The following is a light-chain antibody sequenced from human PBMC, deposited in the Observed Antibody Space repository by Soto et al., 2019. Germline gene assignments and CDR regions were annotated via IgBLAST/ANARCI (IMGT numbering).Light chain of an antibody. CDR3: QPYNTWPLT. V-gene: IGKV3-15*01. Sequence: EIVMTQSPATLSVSPGEGATRACMDSQEHGDTLAWYQHKPGQTPRLLIYDTSTRDTGVPNRFSGSRSGAEFTLTISSLQSEDFAVYYCQPYNTWPLTFGGGTKVDIK. J-gene: IGKJ4*01. CDR2: DTS. CDR1: QEHGDT.